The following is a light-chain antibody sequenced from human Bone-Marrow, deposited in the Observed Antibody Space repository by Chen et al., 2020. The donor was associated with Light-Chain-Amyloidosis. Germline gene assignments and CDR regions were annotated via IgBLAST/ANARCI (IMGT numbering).Light chain of an antibody. V-gene: IGKV3-20*01. CDR1: QTISSNY. Sequence: EIVLTQSPGTLSLSPGEGANLSCRASQTISSNYLTWYQQKFGQAPRLLIYGSSSRATGIPDRFTGSGSGTAFTLTINRLEPEDFAMYYCQQYGTSPLTFGGGIKVEIK. CDR3: QQYGTSPLT. CDR2: GSS. J-gene: IGKJ4*01.